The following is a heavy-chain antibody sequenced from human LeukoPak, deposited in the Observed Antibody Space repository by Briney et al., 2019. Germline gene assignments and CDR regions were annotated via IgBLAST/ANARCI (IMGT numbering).Heavy chain of an antibody. V-gene: IGHV4-61*02. CDR3: ARVGSSYWSDFDS. CDR1: GDSVSRGRFF. J-gene: IGHJ4*02. CDR2: IYTSGST. D-gene: IGHD3-10*01. Sequence: SETLSLTCTVSGDSVSRGRFFWSWIRQPAGKALEWIGRIYTSGSTDYDPSLKSRVTISLDTSKNQFSLKLTSVTAADTAVYYCARVGSSYWSDFDSWGQGTLVTVSS.